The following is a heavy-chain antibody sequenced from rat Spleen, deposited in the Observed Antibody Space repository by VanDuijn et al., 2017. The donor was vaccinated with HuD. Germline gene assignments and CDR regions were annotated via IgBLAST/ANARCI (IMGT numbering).Heavy chain of an antibody. CDR3: ARYCSFDNWFAY. Sequence: EVQLVESGGGLVQPGRSLKLSCEASGFTFSDYGMAWVRQAPKKDLEWVANIIYDGTGTYYRDSVKGRFTISRDNEKRTLYLQMDSLRSDDTATYYCARYCSFDNWFAYCGQGTLVTVSS. D-gene: IGHD1-2*01. CDR2: IIYDGTGT. V-gene: IGHV5-17*01. CDR1: GFTFSDYG. J-gene: IGHJ3*01.